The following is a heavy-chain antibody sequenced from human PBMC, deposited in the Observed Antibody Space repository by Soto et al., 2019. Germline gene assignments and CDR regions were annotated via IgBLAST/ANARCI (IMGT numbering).Heavy chain of an antibody. CDR1: GFTFSSYI. Sequence: PGGSLRLSCAASGFTFSSYIMNWVGQAPGKGLEWVSSISSSSSYIYYADSVKGRFTISRDNAKNSLYLQMNSLRAEDTAVYYCARDPVTLKLDYWGQGTLVTVSS. J-gene: IGHJ4*02. D-gene: IGHD4-17*01. CDR3: ARDPVTLKLDY. CDR2: ISSSSSYI. V-gene: IGHV3-21*01.